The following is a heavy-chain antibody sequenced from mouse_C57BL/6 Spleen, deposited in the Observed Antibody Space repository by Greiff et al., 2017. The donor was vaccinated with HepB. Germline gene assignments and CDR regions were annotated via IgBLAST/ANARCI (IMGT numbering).Heavy chain of an antibody. CDR3: ASHYASAWFAY. V-gene: IGHV1-80*01. J-gene: IGHJ3*01. CDR2: IYPGDGDT. CDR1: GYAFSSYW. D-gene: IGHD1-1*02. Sequence: QVQLQQSGAELVKPGASVKISCKASGYAFSSYWMNWVKQRPGKGLEWIGQIYPGDGDTNYNGKFKGKATLTAYKSSSTAYMQLSSLTSEDSAVYFCASHYASAWFAYWGQGTLVTVSA.